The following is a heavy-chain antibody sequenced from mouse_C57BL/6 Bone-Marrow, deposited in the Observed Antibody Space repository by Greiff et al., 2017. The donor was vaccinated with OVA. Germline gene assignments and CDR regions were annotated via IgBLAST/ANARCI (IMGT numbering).Heavy chain of an antibody. J-gene: IGHJ2*01. V-gene: IGHV5-4*01. D-gene: IGHD2-2*01. CDR1: GFPFRSYA. Sequence: EVKVEEAGGGLVKPGGSLKLSCAASGFPFRSYALSWVRPTPEKRLEWVATISDGGSYTYYPDHVNGRFTISRDNAKNNLYLQMSHLKSEDTAMYYCARDLGWLPFDYWGQGTTLTVSS. CDR2: ISDGGSYT. CDR3: ARDLGWLPFDY.